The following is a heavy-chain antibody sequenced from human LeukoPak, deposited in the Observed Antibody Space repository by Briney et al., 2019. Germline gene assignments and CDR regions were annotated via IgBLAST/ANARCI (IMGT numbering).Heavy chain of an antibody. CDR2: ISSSGSTI. CDR1: GFTFSSYE. J-gene: IGHJ5*02. V-gene: IGHV3-48*03. Sequence: GGSLRLSCAASGFTFSSYEMNWVRQAPGKGLECVSYISSSGSTIYYADSVKGRFTISRDNAKNSLYLQMNSLRAEDTAVYYCARETGTAWFDPWGQGTLVTVSS. D-gene: IGHD1-1*01. CDR3: ARETGTAWFDP.